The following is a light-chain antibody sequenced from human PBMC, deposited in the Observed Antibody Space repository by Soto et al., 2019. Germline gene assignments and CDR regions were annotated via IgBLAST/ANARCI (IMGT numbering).Light chain of an antibody. Sequence: DIQMTQSPSSLSASVGDGVTITCRASQGISTDLVWYQQRQGRAPKLLIYDAASLVSGVPSRFSGSGSGTAFTLTVSSLQPGEVATYYCQQSYRTPYSFGQATKMETK. CDR2: DAA. J-gene: IGKJ2*01. CDR3: QQSYRTPYS. V-gene: IGKV1-39*01. CDR1: QGISTD.